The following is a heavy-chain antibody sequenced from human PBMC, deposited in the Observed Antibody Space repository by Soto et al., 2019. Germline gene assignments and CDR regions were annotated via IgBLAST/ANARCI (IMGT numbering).Heavy chain of an antibody. J-gene: IGHJ4*02. CDR1: GFTFSSYS. Sequence: LRLSCAASGFTFSSYSMNWVRQAPGKGLEWVSSISSSSSYIYYADSVKGRFTISRDNAKNSLYLQMNSLRAEDTAVYYCAGDLSITGTTPFFFDYWGQGTLVTVSS. CDR2: ISSSSSYI. V-gene: IGHV3-21*01. D-gene: IGHD1-7*01. CDR3: AGDLSITGTTPFFFDY.